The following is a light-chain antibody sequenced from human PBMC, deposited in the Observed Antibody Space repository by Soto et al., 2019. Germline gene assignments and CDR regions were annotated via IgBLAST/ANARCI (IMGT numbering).Light chain of an antibody. CDR1: QSVSRW. CDR2: KAS. V-gene: IGKV1-5*03. J-gene: IGKJ4*01. Sequence: DIKMTQSPSTLSASVGDRVTITFRASQSVSRWLAWYKQKPGEAPKLLIYKASSLESGVPSRFSGSGSGTEFTLTISSLQPDDFATYYCQQYYSYPLTFGGGTKV. CDR3: QQYYSYPLT.